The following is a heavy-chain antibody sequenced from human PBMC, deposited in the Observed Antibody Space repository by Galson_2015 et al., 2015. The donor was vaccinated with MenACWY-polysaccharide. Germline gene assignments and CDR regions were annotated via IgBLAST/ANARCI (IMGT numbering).Heavy chain of an antibody. D-gene: IGHD2-2*01. Sequence: SLRLSCAASGFTFSSYAIHWVRQAPGKGLEWVAVISYDGSNKYYADSLKGRLTISRDNSKNMLYLQMNSLRAEDTAVYYCARAYCDRTTCYGMDVWGQGTTVTVSS. CDR1: GFTFSSYA. J-gene: IGHJ6*02. CDR2: ISYDGSNK. CDR3: ARAYCDRTTCYGMDV. V-gene: IGHV3-30-3*01.